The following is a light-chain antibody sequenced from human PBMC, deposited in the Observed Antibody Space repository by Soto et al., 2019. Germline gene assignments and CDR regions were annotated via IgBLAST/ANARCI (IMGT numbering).Light chain of an antibody. V-gene: IGKV1-39*01. CDR3: QHGYSTPLT. J-gene: IGKJ4*01. CDR2: GAS. CDR1: QSISTS. Sequence: DIQMTQSPSSLSASVGDRVTITCRTSQSISTSLNWYQQKAGKAPKLLIYGASTLQSGVPSRFSGSGSGADFTLTISSLQPEDFATYFCQHGYSTPLTFGGGTKVDIK.